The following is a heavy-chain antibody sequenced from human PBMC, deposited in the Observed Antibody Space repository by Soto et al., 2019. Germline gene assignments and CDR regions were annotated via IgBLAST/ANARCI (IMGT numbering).Heavy chain of an antibody. CDR1: GGSISSYS. CDR3: ARAGVATIYPGNNWFDP. J-gene: IGHJ5*02. Sequence: PSETLSLTCTVSGGSISSYSWSWIRQPPGKGLEWIGYIYHSGSTYYNPSLKSRVTISVDTSKNQFSLNLSSVTAADTAMYYCARAGVATIYPGNNWFDPWGQGTLVTVSS. CDR2: IYHSGST. V-gene: IGHV4-30-2*05. D-gene: IGHD5-12*01.